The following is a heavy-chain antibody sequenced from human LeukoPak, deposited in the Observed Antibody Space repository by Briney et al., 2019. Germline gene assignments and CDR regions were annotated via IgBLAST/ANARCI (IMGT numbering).Heavy chain of an antibody. CDR2: ISGRDDST. J-gene: IGHJ4*02. CDR1: GFSFSNYA. D-gene: IGHD3-9*01. Sequence: GGSLRLSCAASGFSFSNYAMSWVRQVPGKGLEWVSAISGRDDSTYYAASVKSPFTISRDTSKNTLYLQMNSLRAEDTAVYYCAKWGDYDVLTGYYDSDYWGQGTLVTVSS. V-gene: IGHV3-23*01. CDR3: AKWGDYDVLTGYYDSDY.